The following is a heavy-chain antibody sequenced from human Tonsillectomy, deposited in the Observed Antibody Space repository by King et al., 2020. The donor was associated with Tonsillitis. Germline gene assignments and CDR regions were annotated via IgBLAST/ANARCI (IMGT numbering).Heavy chain of an antibody. V-gene: IGHV3-15*01. CDR2: IRSKSDSGTT. D-gene: IGHD1-1*01. Sequence: VQLVESGGGLEKPGGSLRLSCAASGITFSDAWMSWVRQAPGKGLEWVGRIRSKSDSGTTDYAAPVKGRFTISRDDSKNTLYLQMNSLKTEDTAVYYCTSRGYWGQGTLVTVSS. CDR3: TSRGY. CDR1: GITFSDAW. J-gene: IGHJ4*02.